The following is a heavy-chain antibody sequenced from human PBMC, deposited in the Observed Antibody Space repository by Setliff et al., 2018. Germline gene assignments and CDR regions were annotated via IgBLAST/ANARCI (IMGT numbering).Heavy chain of an antibody. CDR3: ARPSAGWTKPFDV. CDR1: GYNFNISW. V-gene: IGHV5-51*01. J-gene: IGHJ3*01. D-gene: IGHD6-19*01. Sequence: GESLKISCTDSGYNFNISWIGWVRLMPGKGLDWLGIIYPGDSHIKYSPSLQGQVTISADKSINTAYLQWSSLKASDTAIYYCARPSAGWTKPFDVWGQGTMVTVSS. CDR2: IYPGDSHI.